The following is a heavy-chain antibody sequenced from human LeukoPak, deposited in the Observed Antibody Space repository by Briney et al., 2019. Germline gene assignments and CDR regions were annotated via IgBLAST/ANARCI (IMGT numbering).Heavy chain of an antibody. D-gene: IGHD5-12*01. J-gene: IGHJ4*02. CDR2: IRSKANSYAT. V-gene: IGHV3-73*01. CDR3: TRDLSGYSGYGVY. CDR1: GFTFSGSA. Sequence: GGSLRLSCAASGFTFSGSAMHWVRRASGKGLEWVGRIRSKANSYATAYAASVKGRFTISRDDSKNTTYLQMNSLKTEDTAMYYCTRDLSGYSGYGVYWGQGTLVTVSS.